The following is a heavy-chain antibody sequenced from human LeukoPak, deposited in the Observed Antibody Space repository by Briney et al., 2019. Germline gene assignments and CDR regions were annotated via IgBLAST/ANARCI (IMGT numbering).Heavy chain of an antibody. D-gene: IGHD1-26*01. V-gene: IGHV4-59*01. J-gene: IGHJ3*02. Sequence: SETPSLTCTVSGGSISSYYWTWIRQPPGKGLEWIGYIYYSGTTYYNPSLKSRVTISVDTSKNQFSLNLNSVTAADTAVYYCARVGATTRAFDIWGQGTMVTVSS. CDR1: GGSISSYY. CDR2: IYYSGTT. CDR3: ARVGATTRAFDI.